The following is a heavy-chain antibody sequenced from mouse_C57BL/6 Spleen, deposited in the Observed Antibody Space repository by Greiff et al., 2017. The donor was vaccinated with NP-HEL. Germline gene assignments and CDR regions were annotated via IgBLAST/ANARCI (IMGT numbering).Heavy chain of an antibody. CDR2: IYPRDGST. J-gene: IGHJ4*01. V-gene: IGHV1-85*01. Sequence: QVQLQQSGPELVKPGASVKLSCKASGYTFTSYDINWVKQRPGQGLEWIGRIYPRDGSTKYNEKFKGKATLTVDTSSSTAYMELHSLASEDSAVYFCARDREGYAMDYWGQGTSVTVSS. CDR1: GYTFTSYD. CDR3: ARDREGYAMDY.